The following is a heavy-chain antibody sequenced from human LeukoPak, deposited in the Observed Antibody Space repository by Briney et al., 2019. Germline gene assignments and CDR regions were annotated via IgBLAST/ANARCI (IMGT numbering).Heavy chain of an antibody. CDR2: IDYSGST. V-gene: IGHV4-59*01. D-gene: IGHD5-12*01. CDR3: AREASPAEGYGMDV. J-gene: IGHJ6*04. CDR1: GGSISSYY. Sequence: SETLSLTCTVAGGSISSYYWSWIRQPPGKGLGCIGYIDYSGSTNYNPSLKSRVTISVDTSKNQFSLKLSSVTAADTAVYYCAREASPAEGYGMDVWGKGTTVTVSS.